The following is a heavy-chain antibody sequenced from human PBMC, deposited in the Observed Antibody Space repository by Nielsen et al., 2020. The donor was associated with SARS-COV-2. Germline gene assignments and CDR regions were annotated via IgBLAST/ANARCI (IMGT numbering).Heavy chain of an antibody. CDR2: MNPNSGNT. CDR3: ATGTPYYYDSSGYRDNWFDP. CDR1: GYTFTSYD. J-gene: IGHJ5*02. Sequence: ASVKVSCKASGYTFTSYDINWVRQATGQGLEWMGWMNPNSGNTGYAQKFQGRVTMTEDTSTDTAYMELSSLRSEDTAVYYCATGTPYYYDSSGYRDNWFDPWGQGTLVTVSS. V-gene: IGHV1-8*01. D-gene: IGHD3-22*01.